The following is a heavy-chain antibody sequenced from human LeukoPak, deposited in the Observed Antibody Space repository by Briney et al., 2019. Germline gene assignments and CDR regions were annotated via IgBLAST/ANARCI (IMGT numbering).Heavy chain of an antibody. D-gene: IGHD3-22*01. CDR2: ISYDGSNK. CDR3: AREYDSSRSYFDY. CDR1: GFTFSSYA. V-gene: IGHV3-30-3*01. Sequence: GGSLRLSCAASGFTFSSYAMHWVRQAPGKGLEWVAVISYDGSNKYYADSVKGRFTISRDNSKNTLYLQMNSLRAEVTAVYYCAREYDSSRSYFDYWGQGTLVTVSS. J-gene: IGHJ4*02.